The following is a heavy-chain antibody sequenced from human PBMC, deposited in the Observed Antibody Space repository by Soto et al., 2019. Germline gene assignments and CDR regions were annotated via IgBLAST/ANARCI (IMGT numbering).Heavy chain of an antibody. J-gene: IGHJ6*02. CDR3: ARDHLILPAHDFFYGSDV. CDR1: GFTFSMYS. CDR2: IPQDGVDG. V-gene: IGHV3-7*03. D-gene: IGHD2-21*02. Sequence: GGSLRLSCEVSGFTFSMYSMSWVRQSPGKGLEWVAKIPQDGVDGHYADSVKGRFTISRDNGKNSLYLQLNNLRAEDTAVYYCARDHLILPAHDFFYGSDVWGRGXTVTVSS.